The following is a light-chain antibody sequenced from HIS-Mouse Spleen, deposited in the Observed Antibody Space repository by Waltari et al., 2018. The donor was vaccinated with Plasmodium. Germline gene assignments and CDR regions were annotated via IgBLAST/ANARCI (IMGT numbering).Light chain of an antibody. Sequence: EIVMTQSPATLSVSPGERATLSCRASQSVSSNLAWNQQKPGQAPRLLIYGASTRATGIPDRFSGSGSGTEFTLTISSLQSEDFAVYYCQQYNNWSFTFGPGTKVDIK. CDR1: QSVSSN. V-gene: IGKV3-15*01. CDR3: QQYNNWSFT. CDR2: GAS. J-gene: IGKJ3*01.